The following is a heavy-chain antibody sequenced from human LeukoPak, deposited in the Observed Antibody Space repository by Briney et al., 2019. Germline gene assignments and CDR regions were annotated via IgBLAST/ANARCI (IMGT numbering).Heavy chain of an antibody. CDR1: GFTFSSYA. V-gene: IGHV3-23*01. Sequence: PGGSLRLSCAASGFTFSSYAMSWVRQAPGKGLEWVSTISNNDGTTYYADSVKGRFTISRDNSKNTLYLEMNSLRAEDTAVYYCARTQDYYGSGSYFDYWGQGTLVTVSS. CDR2: ISNNDGTT. CDR3: ARTQDYYGSGSYFDY. J-gene: IGHJ4*02. D-gene: IGHD3-10*01.